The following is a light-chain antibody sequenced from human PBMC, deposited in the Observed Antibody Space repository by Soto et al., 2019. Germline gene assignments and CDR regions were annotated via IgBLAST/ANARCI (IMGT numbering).Light chain of an antibody. CDR3: SSYRSSIIPVV. J-gene: IGLJ2*01. CDR1: SSDIGGYNY. Sequence: QAVVTQPASVSGSPGQSITISCTGTSSDIGGYNYVSWYQQHPGKAPKLMIYGVSNRPSGVSGRFFGSKSGNTASLTISGLQPEDEADYYCSSYRSSIIPVVFGGGTKVTVL. CDR2: GVS. V-gene: IGLV2-14*01.